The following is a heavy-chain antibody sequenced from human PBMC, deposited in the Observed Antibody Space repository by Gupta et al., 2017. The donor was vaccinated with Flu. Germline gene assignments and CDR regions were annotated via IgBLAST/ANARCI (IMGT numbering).Heavy chain of an antibody. CDR3: ARQYPD. Sequence: AGSISSDSNRGGWIGQRTGKELEWIGGINYSGRTNYNSAIKSRVSISIETSKNQFSLKLTSVTAADTAGYYCARQYPDWGQGTLGTGSS. V-gene: IGHV4-39*01. J-gene: IGHJ4*02. D-gene: IGHD2-2*02. CDR2: INYSGRT. CDR1: AGSISSDSNR.